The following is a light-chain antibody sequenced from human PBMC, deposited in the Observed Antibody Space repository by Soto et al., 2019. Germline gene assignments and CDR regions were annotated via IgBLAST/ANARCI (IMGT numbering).Light chain of an antibody. CDR1: QGIRND. Sequence: DLQMTQSPSSLSASVGDRVTITCRASQGIRNDVGWYQQKPGKAPKRLIYAASSLQSGVPSRFSGSRSGTEFTLTNSSLQPEDFATYYCLQHNSYPPYTFGQGTKLEIK. V-gene: IGKV1-17*01. CDR2: AAS. CDR3: LQHNSYPPYT. J-gene: IGKJ2*01.